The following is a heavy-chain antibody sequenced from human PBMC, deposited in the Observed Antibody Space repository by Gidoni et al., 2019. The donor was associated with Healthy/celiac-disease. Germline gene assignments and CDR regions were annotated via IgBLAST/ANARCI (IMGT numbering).Heavy chain of an antibody. D-gene: IGHD6-13*01. CDR1: GFSLSTSGVG. CDR3: AHSKWLRYSSSYPDY. CDR2: IYWNDDK. V-gene: IGHV2-5*01. Sequence: QITLKASGPTLVKPTQTLTLTCTFSGFSLSTSGVGVGWIRQPPGKALEWLALIYWNDDKRYSPSLKSRLTITKDTSKNQVVLKMTNMDPVYTATYYCAHSKWLRYSSSYPDYWGQGTLVTVSS. J-gene: IGHJ4*02.